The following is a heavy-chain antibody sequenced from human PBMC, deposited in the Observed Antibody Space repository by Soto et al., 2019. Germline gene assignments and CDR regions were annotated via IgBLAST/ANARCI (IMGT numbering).Heavy chain of an antibody. CDR3: ARCVVVVAATGAFDI. CDR2: IYYSGST. V-gene: IGHV4-39*01. D-gene: IGHD2-15*01. CDR1: GGSISSSSYY. Sequence: SETLSLTCTVSGGSISSSSYYWGWIHQPPGKGLEWIGSIYYSGSTYYNPSLKSRVTISVDTSKNQFSLKLSSVTAADTAVYYCARCVVVVAATGAFDIWGQGTMVTVSS. J-gene: IGHJ3*02.